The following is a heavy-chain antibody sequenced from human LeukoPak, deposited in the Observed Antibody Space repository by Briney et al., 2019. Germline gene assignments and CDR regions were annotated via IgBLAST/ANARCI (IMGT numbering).Heavy chain of an antibody. CDR3: ASDVDTAMAPSN. D-gene: IGHD5-18*01. CDR2: IDNSGST. CDR1: GGSVSSAGYY. Sequence: PSETRSLTCTVSGGSVSSAGYYWSWIRQPPGKGLEWIGYIDNSGSTNYYPSLKSRVTMSVDTSKNQFALKLSSVTAADTAVYYCASDVDTAMAPSNWGQGTLVTVSS. V-gene: IGHV4-61*08. J-gene: IGHJ4*02.